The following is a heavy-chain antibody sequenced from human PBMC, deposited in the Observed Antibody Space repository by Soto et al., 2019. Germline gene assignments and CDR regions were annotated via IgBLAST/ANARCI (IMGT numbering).Heavy chain of an antibody. CDR3: ARWVGGSMYDNSGKYDS. D-gene: IGHD3-22*01. CDR2: VAYDGSKT. Sequence: QVQLVESGGGVVQPGRSLRLTCAASGFTFSSNGMHWVRQAPGKGLEWVALVAYDGSKTYYGDSVRGRFTIYRDNSENTLYLQMNSLRAEDTAVYYCARWVGGSMYDNSGKYDSWGQGTLVTVSS. V-gene: IGHV3-30*03. CDR1: GFTFSSNG. J-gene: IGHJ5*01.